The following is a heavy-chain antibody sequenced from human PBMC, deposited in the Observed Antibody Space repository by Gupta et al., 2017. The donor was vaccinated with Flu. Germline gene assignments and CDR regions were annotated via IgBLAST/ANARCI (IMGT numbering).Heavy chain of an antibody. J-gene: IGHJ6*03. D-gene: IGHD6-13*01. CDR2: IKSPFDGGST. V-gene: IGHV3-15*01. CDR1: GFTFMNAW. CDR3: ARIAAAGTGNYMDV. Sequence: EVQLVESGGGLVKPGGSLRLSCAASGFTFMNAWMTWARQAPGKGLEWVGRIKSPFDGGSTDYASPVKDRFTISRDDSKNTIYLQMNGLNTEDTALYYCARIAAAGTGNYMDVWGKGTTVTVSS.